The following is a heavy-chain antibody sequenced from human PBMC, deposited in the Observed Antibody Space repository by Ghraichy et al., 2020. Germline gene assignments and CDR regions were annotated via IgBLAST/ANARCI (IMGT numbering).Heavy chain of an antibody. CDR1: GFTFSSYA. V-gene: IGHV3-23*01. D-gene: IGHD3-3*01. CDR2: ISGSGGST. Sequence: LSLTCAASGFTFSSYAMSWVRQAPGKGLEWVSAISGSGGSTYYADSVKGRFTISRDNSKNTLYLQMNSLRAEDTAVYYCAKSKDFWSGGDGRYYYYYMDVWGKGTTVTVSS. CDR3: AKSKDFWSGGDGRYYYYYMDV. J-gene: IGHJ6*03.